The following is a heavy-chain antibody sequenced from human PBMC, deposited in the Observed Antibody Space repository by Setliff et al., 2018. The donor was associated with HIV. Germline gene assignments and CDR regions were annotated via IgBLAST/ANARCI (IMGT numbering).Heavy chain of an antibody. CDR2: IQQHGSEI. V-gene: IGHV3-7*05. D-gene: IGHD3-22*01. CDR1: GYTFSSYW. J-gene: IGHJ6*04. Sequence: GGSLRLSCAASGYTFSSYWMAWVRQCPGKGLEWVANIQQHGSEIHYVASVEGRFTISRDNAKNSLYLQMNSLRAEDTAVHYCARAAHDNTAYRPLDVWGKGTTVTVSS. CDR3: ARAAHDNTAYRPLDV.